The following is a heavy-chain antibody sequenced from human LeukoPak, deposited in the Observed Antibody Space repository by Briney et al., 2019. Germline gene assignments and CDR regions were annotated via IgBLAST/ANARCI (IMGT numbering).Heavy chain of an antibody. J-gene: IGHJ4*02. V-gene: IGHV3-33*01. Sequence: PGGSLRLSCAASGFTFSNYGMHWVRRAPGKGLEWVALIWYDGSNKYYADSVKGRLTISRDNSKDTLYLQMNSLRAEDTAVYYCAREGPRGNSQFDYWGQGTLVAVSS. CDR2: IWYDGSNK. D-gene: IGHD2/OR15-2a*01. CDR3: AREGPRGNSQFDY. CDR1: GFTFSNYG.